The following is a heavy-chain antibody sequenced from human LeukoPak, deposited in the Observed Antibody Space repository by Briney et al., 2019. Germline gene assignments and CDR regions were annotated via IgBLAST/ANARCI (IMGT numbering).Heavy chain of an antibody. D-gene: IGHD1-14*01. CDR2: VHHSGVT. V-gene: IGHV4-31*03. CDR3: ARGDNHPFDP. CDR1: GDSIVRGDYY. J-gene: IGHJ5*01. Sequence: PSETLSLTCTVSGDSIVRGDYYWSWLRQHPGKGLEWIGYVHHSGVTRYSSSLKSRVDLSADATKGQFSLKMISLTAADTAVYFCARGDNHPFDPWGQGTLVTVSS.